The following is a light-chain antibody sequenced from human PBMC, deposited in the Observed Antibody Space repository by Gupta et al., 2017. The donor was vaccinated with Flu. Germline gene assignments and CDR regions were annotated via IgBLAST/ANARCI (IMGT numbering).Light chain of an antibody. CDR1: QSISSY. CDR3: QQSYSTPPWT. CDR2: AAS. Sequence: DRVTITCRASQSISSYLKWYQQKPGKAPKLLIYAASSLQSGVPSRFSGSGSWTDFTLTISSLQPEDFATYYCQQSYSTPPWTFGQGSKVEIK. J-gene: IGKJ1*01. V-gene: IGKV1-39*01.